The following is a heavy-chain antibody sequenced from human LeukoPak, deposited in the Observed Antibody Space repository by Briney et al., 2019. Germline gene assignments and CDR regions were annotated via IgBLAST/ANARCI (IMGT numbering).Heavy chain of an antibody. CDR1: GGTFSSYA. CDR3: ARPGTYYYDSSGYPPLDY. V-gene: IGHV1-69*13. J-gene: IGHJ4*02. Sequence: GASVKVSCKAPGGTFSSYAISWVRQAPGQGLEWMGGIIPIFGTANYAQKFQGRVTITADESTSTAYMELSSLRSEDTAVYYCARPGTYYYDSSGYPPLDYWGQGTLVTVSS. CDR2: IIPIFGTA. D-gene: IGHD3-22*01.